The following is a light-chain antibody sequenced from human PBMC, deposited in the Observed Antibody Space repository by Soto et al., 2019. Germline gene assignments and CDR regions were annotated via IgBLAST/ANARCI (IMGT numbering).Light chain of an antibody. J-gene: IGLJ2*01. CDR2: KDS. CDR1: VLAKKY. CDR3: YSAADNKGV. Sequence: SYELTQPSSVSVSPGQTARITCSGDVLAKKYARWFQQKPGQAPVLVIYKDSERPSGLPERFSGSSSGTTVTLTISGAQVEEEADYYCYSAADNKGVFGGGTKLTVL. V-gene: IGLV3-27*01.